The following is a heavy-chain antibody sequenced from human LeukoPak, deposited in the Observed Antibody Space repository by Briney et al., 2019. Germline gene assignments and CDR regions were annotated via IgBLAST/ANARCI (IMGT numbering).Heavy chain of an antibody. J-gene: IGHJ4*02. Sequence: ASVKVSCKASGYTFTSYYMHWVRQAPGQGLEWMGWINPNSGGTNYAQKFQGRVTMTRDASISTAYMELSRLRSDDTAVYYCASPGTPVSIVGAVYYFDYWGQGTLVTVSS. CDR1: GYTFTSYY. V-gene: IGHV1-2*02. CDR3: ASPGTPVSIVGAVYYFDY. D-gene: IGHD1-26*01. CDR2: INPNSGGT.